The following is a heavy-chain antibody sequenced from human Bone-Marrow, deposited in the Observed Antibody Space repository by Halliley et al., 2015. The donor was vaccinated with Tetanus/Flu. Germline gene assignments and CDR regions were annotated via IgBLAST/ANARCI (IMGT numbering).Heavy chain of an antibody. J-gene: IGHJ3*02. CDR3: ARGPNGDDAFDM. CDR2: ISYRGST. V-gene: IGHV4-59*01. CDR1: GGFISTYY. Sequence: LRLSCDVSGGFISTYYWTWIRQPPGKGLEWIGYISYRGSTNYNPSLQSRVTMSVYTSKNQFSLNLTSVTAADTARYYCARGPNGDDAFDMWGQGTMVTVSS. D-gene: IGHD7-27*01.